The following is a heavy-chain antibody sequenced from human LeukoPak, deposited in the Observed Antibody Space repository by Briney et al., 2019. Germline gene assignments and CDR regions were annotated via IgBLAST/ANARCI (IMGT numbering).Heavy chain of an antibody. Sequence: PGGSLRLSCAASGFTFSSYGMSWVRQAPGKGLEWVSAISGSGGSTYYADSVKGRFTISRDNSKNTLYLQMNSLRAEDTAVYYCAKGDYGSGSYYGYWGQGTLVTVSS. D-gene: IGHD3-10*01. CDR3: AKGDYGSGSYYGY. CDR1: GFTFSSYG. J-gene: IGHJ4*02. V-gene: IGHV3-23*01. CDR2: ISGSGGST.